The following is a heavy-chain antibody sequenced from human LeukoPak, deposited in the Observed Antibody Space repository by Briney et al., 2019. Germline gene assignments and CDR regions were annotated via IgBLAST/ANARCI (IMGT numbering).Heavy chain of an antibody. CDR1: GYTFTDYH. Sequence: ASVKVSCKSSGYTFTDYHIHWVRQAPGQGLEWMGITYPVGDFTNSAQKFQGRVTMTSDTPTNTFYMELSGLRSEDTAVYYCARAPYSSGGSTNYYYYYYMDVWGKGTTVTVSS. D-gene: IGHD6-19*01. V-gene: IGHV1-46*01. J-gene: IGHJ6*03. CDR3: ARAPYSSGGSTNYYYYYYMDV. CDR2: TYPVGDFT.